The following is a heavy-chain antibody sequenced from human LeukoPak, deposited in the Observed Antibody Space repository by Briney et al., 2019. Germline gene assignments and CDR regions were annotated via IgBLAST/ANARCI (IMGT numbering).Heavy chain of an antibody. V-gene: IGHV1-69*05. CDR2: IIPIFGTA. CDR3: ARSYGYGDSDY. J-gene: IGHJ4*02. CDR1: GGAFSSYA. Sequence: WASVKVSCKAHGGAFSSYAISWVRQAPGQGLEWMGGIIPIFGTANYAQKFQGRVTFTTDESTSTAYMELSTVRYEDTHVYYCARSYGYGDSDYWGQGTLVTVSS. D-gene: IGHD4-17*01.